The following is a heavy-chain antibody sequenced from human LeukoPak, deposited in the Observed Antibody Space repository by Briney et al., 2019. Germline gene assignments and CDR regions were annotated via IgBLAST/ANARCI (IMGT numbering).Heavy chain of an antibody. CDR1: GFTLSSYA. CDR2: ISVSGDT. J-gene: IGHJ4*02. Sequence: GGSLRLSCAASGFTLSSYAMSWVRQGPGKGLEWVSAISVSGDTYHADSVKGRFTISRDSSKNTLYLQMNSLRAGDAAVYYCAKAPVTTCSGAYCYPFDYWSQGTLVTVSS. V-gene: IGHV3-23*01. CDR3: AKAPVTTCSGAYCYPFDY. D-gene: IGHD2-15*01.